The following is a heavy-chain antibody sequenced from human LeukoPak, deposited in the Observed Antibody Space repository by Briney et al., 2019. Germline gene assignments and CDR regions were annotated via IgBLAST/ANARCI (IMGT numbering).Heavy chain of an antibody. CDR1: GYTFTDYY. J-gene: IGHJ6*03. CDR3: ARDLVVGSGSYYGPYYMDV. V-gene: IGHV1-2*06. Sequence: EASVKVSCKASGYTFTDYYIHWVRQAPGQGLEWMGRINPNTGDTNFAQKFQGRVTMTRDTSISTAYMELSSLRSEDTAVYYCARDLVVGSGSYYGPYYMDVWGKGTTVTVSS. CDR2: INPNTGDT. D-gene: IGHD1-26*01.